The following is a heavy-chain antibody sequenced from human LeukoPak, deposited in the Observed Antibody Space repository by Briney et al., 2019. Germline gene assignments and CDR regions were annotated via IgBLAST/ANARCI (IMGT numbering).Heavy chain of an antibody. CDR1: GFTFSSYW. V-gene: IGHV3-7*01. J-gene: IGHJ3*02. CDR3: ARDVADYYDSSGYYFDAFDI. Sequence: GGSLRLSCSVSGFTFSSYWMNWVRQAPGKGLEWVANIKQDGSEKYYVDSVKGRFTISRDNAKNSLYLQMNSLRAEDTAVYYCARDVADYYDSSGYYFDAFDIWGQGTMVTVSS. D-gene: IGHD3-22*01. CDR2: IKQDGSEK.